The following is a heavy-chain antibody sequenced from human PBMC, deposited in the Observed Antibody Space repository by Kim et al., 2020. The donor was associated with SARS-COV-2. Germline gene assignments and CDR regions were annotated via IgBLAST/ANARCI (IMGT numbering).Heavy chain of an antibody. V-gene: IGHV4-59*08. CDR1: GGSISSYY. D-gene: IGHD3-3*01. CDR3: ARHQKLTIFGVVIIQNFDY. Sequence: SETLSLTCTVSGGSISSYYWSWIRQPPGKGLEWIGYIYYSGSTNYNPSLKSRVTISVDTSKNQFSLKLSSVTAADTAVYYCARHQKLTIFGVVIIQNFDYWGPGTLVTVSS. J-gene: IGHJ4*02. CDR2: IYYSGST.